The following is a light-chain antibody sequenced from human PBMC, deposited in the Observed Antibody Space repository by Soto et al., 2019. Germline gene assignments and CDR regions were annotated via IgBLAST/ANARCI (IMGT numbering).Light chain of an antibody. CDR3: QQYNNWPPWT. CDR2: GAA. Sequence: EIVMTQSPATLSVAPGERATLSCRASQSVSSNLAWYQQKPGQAPRLLIYGAATRATGIPARFSGSGSGTEFTITISSLQSEDFAVYYCQQYNNWPPWTFGQVTKVEI. CDR1: QSVSSN. V-gene: IGKV3-15*01. J-gene: IGKJ1*01.